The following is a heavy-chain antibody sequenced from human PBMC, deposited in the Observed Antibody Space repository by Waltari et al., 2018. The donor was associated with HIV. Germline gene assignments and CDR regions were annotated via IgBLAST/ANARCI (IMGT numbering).Heavy chain of an antibody. CDR3: ARVTSFMVRGGFVWSWFDP. CDR2: VYTSGST. V-gene: IGHV4-61*02. D-gene: IGHD3-10*01. CDR1: GGSIGSGRYY. Sequence: QVQLQESGPGLVKPSQTLSLTCTGPGGSIGSGRYYWHWIRQPAGRGLEWVGRVYTSGSTNYNPSLKSRVPISGDTPKNQFSLKLSSVTAADTAVYYCARVTSFMVRGGFVWSWFDPWGQGTLVTVSS. J-gene: IGHJ5*02.